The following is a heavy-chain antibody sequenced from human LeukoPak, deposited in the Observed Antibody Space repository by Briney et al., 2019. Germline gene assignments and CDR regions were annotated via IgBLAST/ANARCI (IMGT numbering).Heavy chain of an antibody. CDR2: ISGSDSST. CDR1: GFAFSSYA. D-gene: IGHD3-22*01. J-gene: IGHJ4*02. CDR3: ANLDSSGYSVFDY. V-gene: IGHV3-23*01. Sequence: GGSLRLSCAASGFAFSSYAMSWVRQAPGKGLEWVSAISGSDSSTYYADSVKGRFTISRDNSKNTMYLQMNSLRAEDTAVYYCANLDSSGYSVFDYWGQGTLVTVSS.